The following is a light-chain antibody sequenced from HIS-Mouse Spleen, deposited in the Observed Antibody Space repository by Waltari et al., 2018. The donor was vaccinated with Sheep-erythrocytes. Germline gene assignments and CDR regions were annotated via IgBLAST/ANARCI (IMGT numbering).Light chain of an antibody. CDR2: DGS. CDR3: CSYAGSYNHV. V-gene: IGLV2-11*01. J-gene: IGLJ1*01. CDR1: SRDGGVYNY. Sequence: QSALTQPRSVSGSPGQSVTISCTGTSRDGGVYNYVSRYQHHPGKAPKLMIYDGSQRPSGVPDRFSGSKSGNTASLTISGLQAEDEADYYCCSYAGSYNHVFATGTKVTVL.